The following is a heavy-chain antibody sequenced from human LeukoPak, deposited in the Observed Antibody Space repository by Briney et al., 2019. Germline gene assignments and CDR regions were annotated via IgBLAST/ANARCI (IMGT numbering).Heavy chain of an antibody. V-gene: IGHV3-49*04. Sequence: GRSLRLSCTASGFTFGDYAMSWVRQAPGKGLGWVGFIRSKAYGGTTEYAASVKGRFTISRDDSKSIAYLQMNSLKTEDTAVYYCTRVVLLWRRGYFDYWGQGTLVTVSS. D-gene: IGHD2-2*01. CDR1: GFTFGDYA. CDR2: IRSKAYGGTT. CDR3: TRVVLLWRRGYFDY. J-gene: IGHJ4*02.